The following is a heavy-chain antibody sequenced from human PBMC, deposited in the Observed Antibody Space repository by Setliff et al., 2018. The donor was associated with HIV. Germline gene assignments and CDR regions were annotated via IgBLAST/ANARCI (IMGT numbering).Heavy chain of an antibody. D-gene: IGHD1-1*01. Sequence: RASVKVSCKASRSTFNSHTINWVRQAPGQGLDWMGRIIPILGVANYAQRFQGKVTITADKSTSTAYMELSSLRSEDTAVYYCAREGTGIFDYWGQGTLVTVSS. CDR2: IIPILGVA. CDR3: AREGTGIFDY. V-gene: IGHV1-69*04. CDR1: RSTFNSHT. J-gene: IGHJ4*02.